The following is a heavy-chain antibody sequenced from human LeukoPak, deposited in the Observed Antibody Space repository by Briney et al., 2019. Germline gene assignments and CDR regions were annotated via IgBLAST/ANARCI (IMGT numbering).Heavy chain of an antibody. Sequence: GASVKLSCEASGYTSPKNGISWVRQAPGQGLEWMGWIGAYNGNTNYAQKLQGRVTMTTDTSTSTAYMELRSLRSDDTAGYYCASGILMSGTSYNSRYYWGQGTLVTVSS. CDR1: GYTSPKNG. CDR3: ASGILMSGTSYNSRYY. D-gene: IGHD3-10*01. CDR2: IGAYNGNT. V-gene: IGHV1-18*01. J-gene: IGHJ4*02.